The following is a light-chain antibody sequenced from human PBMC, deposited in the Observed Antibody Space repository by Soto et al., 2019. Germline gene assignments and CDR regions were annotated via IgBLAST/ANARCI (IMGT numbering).Light chain of an antibody. V-gene: IGLV2-14*01. CDR2: DVS. CDR1: SSDVGDYNY. J-gene: IGLJ1*01. Sequence: QSALTQPASVSGSPGQSITISCTGTSSDVGDYNYVSWYQHHPGKAPKLMTYDVSNRPSGVSNRFSGSKSGNTSSLTLSGXXXXXXXXYXCSSYTSSSTYVFGTGTK. CDR3: SSYTSSSTYV.